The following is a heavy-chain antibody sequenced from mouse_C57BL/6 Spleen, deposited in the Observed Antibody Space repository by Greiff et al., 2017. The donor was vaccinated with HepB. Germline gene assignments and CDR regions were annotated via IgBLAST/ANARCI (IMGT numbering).Heavy chain of an antibody. CDR3: ARGRYYYGSSYGFDY. J-gene: IGHJ2*01. V-gene: IGHV1-76*01. CDR2: IYPGSGNT. D-gene: IGHD1-1*01. Sequence: VKVVESGAELVRPGASVKLSCKASGYTFTDYYINWVKQRPGQGLEWIARIYPGSGNTYYNEKFKGKATLTAEKSSSTAYMQLSSLTSEDSAVYFCARGRYYYGSSYGFDYWGQGTTLTVSS. CDR1: GYTFTDYY.